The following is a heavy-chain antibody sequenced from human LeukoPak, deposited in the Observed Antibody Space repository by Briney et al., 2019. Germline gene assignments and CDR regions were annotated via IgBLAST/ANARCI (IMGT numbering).Heavy chain of an antibody. CDR3: ARLGSVGADPYFDY. V-gene: IGHV4-38-2*02. J-gene: IGHJ4*02. D-gene: IGHD1-26*01. Sequence: SETLSLTCTVSGYSISSGYYWGWIRQPPGKGLEWIGSMYHSGSTYYNPSLKSRVTISVDTSKNQFSLKLSSVTAADTAVYYCARLGSVGADPYFDYWGQGTLVTVSS. CDR2: MYHSGST. CDR1: GYSISSGYY.